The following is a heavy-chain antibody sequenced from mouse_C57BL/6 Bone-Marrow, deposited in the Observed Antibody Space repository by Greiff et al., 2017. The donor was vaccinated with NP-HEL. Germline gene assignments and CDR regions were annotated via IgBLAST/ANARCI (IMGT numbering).Heavy chain of an antibody. CDR1: GYTFTDYY. J-gene: IGHJ4*01. V-gene: IGHV1-76*01. CDR2: IYPGSGNT. CDR3: ARLDDPYAMDY. D-gene: IGHD2-3*01. Sequence: QVQLQQSGAELVRPGASVKLSCKASGYTFTDYYINWVKQRPGQGLEWIARIYPGSGNTYYNEKFKGKATLTAEKSSSTAYMQLSSLTSEDSAVYFCARLDDPYAMDYWGQGTSVTVSS.